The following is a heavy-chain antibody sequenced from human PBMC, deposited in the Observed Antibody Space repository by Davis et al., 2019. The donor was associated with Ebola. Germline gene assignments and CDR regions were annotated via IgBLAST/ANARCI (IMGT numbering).Heavy chain of an antibody. CDR1: GLTFSSYA. CDR3: ARGRFYFDSSGYYPLND. V-gene: IGHV3-30*04. CDR2: ISYDGSNK. J-gene: IGHJ4*02. Sequence: GESLKISCAASGLTFSSYAMHCVRQAPGMGLEWVSLISYDGSNKYYADSVRGRFTISRDNSKNTLYLQMNTLRAEDTAVYYCARGRFYFDSSGYYPLNDWGQGTLVTVSS. D-gene: IGHD3-22*01.